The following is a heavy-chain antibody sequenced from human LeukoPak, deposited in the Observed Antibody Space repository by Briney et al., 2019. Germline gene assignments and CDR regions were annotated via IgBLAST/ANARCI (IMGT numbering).Heavy chain of an antibody. CDR1: GGSFSGYY. CDR3: ARDGRRIVGATTFEKPFDY. CDR2: INHSGST. V-gene: IGHV4-34*01. J-gene: IGHJ4*02. D-gene: IGHD1-26*01. Sequence: TSETLSLTCAVYGGSFSGYYWSWIRQPPGKGLEWIGEINHSGSTNYNPSLKSRVTISVGTSKNQFSLKLSSVTAADTAVYYCARDGRRIVGATTFEKPFDYWGQGTLVTVSS.